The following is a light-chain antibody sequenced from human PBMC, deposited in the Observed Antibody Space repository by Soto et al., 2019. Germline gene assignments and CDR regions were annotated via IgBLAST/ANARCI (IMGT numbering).Light chain of an antibody. CDR3: CSYAGSSTPV. CDR2: EGS. CDR1: SSDVGSYNL. V-gene: IGLV2-23*01. J-gene: IGLJ1*01. Sequence: QSVLTQPASVSGSPGQSITISCTGTSSDVGSYNLVSWYQQHPGKAPKLMIYEGSKRPSGVSNRFSGSKSGNTASLTISGLQAEDEADYYCCSYAGSSTPVFGPGTKVTVL.